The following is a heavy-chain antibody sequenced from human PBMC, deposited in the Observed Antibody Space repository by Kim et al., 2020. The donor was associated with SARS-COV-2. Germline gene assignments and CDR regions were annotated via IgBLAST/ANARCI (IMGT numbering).Heavy chain of an antibody. CDR1: GGYISSSSYY. Sequence: SETLSLTCTVSGGYISSSSYYWGWIRQPPGKGLEWIGSIYYSGSTYYNPSLKSRVTISVDTSKNQFSLKLSSVTAADTAVYYCARIYSSSYVGVKWGQGTLVTVSS. V-gene: IGHV4-39*01. J-gene: IGHJ4*02. CDR3: ARIYSSSYVGVK. D-gene: IGHD6-6*01. CDR2: IYYSGST.